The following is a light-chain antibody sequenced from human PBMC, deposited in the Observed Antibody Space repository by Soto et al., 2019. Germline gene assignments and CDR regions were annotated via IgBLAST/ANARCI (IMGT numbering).Light chain of an antibody. J-gene: IGLJ3*02. Sequence: QSALTQPRSVSGSPGQPVTISCTGTSSDVGGYKYVSWYQRHPGEAPKLVIYDVAERPSGIPDRFSGSKSGNTASLTISGLQPEDGADYFCCSFEGSHSVVFGGGTKLTVL. V-gene: IGLV2-11*01. CDR1: SSDVGGYKY. CDR2: DVA. CDR3: CSFEGSHSVV.